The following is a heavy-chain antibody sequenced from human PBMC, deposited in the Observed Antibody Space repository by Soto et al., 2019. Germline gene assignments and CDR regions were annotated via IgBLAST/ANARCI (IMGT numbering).Heavy chain of an antibody. V-gene: IGHV3-74*01. D-gene: IGHD3-10*01. J-gene: IGHJ4*02. Sequence: GGSLILSCVASGFTLSSYWMHWVRQPPGKGLVWVSRINSAGSSISYADSVKGRFTVSRDNVKNTLYLQMNNLRADDTAVYYCARDVTFRSRSYPLYWGQGLLVTVSS. CDR3: ARDVTFRSRSYPLY. CDR2: INSAGSSI. CDR1: GFTLSSYW.